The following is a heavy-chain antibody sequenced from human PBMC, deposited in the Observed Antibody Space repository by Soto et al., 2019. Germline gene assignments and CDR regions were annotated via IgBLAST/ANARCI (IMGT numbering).Heavy chain of an antibody. V-gene: IGHV3-23*01. D-gene: IGHD3-9*01. CDR1: GFTFSSYA. Sequence: PGGSLRLSCAASGFTFSSYAMSWVRQAPGKGLEWVSAISGSGGSTYYAGSVKGRFTISRDNSKNTLYLQMNSLRAEDTAVYYCAKDWSRYYDILTGYYKPYFDYWGQGTLVTVSS. J-gene: IGHJ4*02. CDR3: AKDWSRYYDILTGYYKPYFDY. CDR2: ISGSGGST.